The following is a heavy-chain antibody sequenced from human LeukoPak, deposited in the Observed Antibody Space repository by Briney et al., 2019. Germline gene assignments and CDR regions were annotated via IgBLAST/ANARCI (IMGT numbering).Heavy chain of an antibody. V-gene: IGHV3-7*01. D-gene: IGHD2-21*02. CDR3: ARAHVTRVDAFDV. J-gene: IGHJ3*01. CDR1: GFTFTNNW. CDR2: VKKDASEK. Sequence: GGSLRLSCAASGFTFTNNWMNWVRQAPGKGLEWVASVKKDASEKYYVDSVKGRFTISRDNAKSSLYLQISTLRVEDTALYYCARAHVTRVDAFDVWGQGTMVAVSS.